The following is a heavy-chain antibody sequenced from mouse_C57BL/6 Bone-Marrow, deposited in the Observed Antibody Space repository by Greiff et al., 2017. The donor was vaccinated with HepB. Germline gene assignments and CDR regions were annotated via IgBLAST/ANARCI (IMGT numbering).Heavy chain of an antibody. CDR3: ARAGGYFWYFDV. CDR1: GFTFSDFY. Sequence: EVKVVESGGGLVQSGRSLRLSCATSGFTFSDFYMEWVRQAPGKGLEWIAASRNKANDYTTEYSASVKGRFIVSRDTSQSILYLQMNALRAEDTAIYYCARAGGYFWYFDVWGTGTTVTVSS. D-gene: IGHD2-3*01. J-gene: IGHJ1*03. CDR2: SRNKANDYTT. V-gene: IGHV7-1*01.